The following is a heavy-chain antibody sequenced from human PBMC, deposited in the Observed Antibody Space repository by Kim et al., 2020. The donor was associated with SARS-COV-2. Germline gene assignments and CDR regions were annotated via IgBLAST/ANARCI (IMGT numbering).Heavy chain of an antibody. CDR1: GFTFGDYA. CDR3: AKVSGRYCSSNSCDWGRAFDI. Sequence: GGSLRLSCAASGFTFGDYAMHWVRQAPGKRLEWVSGITWNSGSIGYADSVKGRFTISRDNAKNSLYLQMNSLRAEDTALYYCAKVSGRYCSSNSCDWGRAFDIWGQGTMVTVSS. D-gene: IGHD2-2*01. J-gene: IGHJ3*02. V-gene: IGHV3-9*01. CDR2: ITWNSGSI.